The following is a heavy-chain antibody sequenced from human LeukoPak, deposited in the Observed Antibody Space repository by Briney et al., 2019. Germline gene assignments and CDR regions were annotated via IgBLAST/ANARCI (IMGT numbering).Heavy chain of an antibody. Sequence: GGSLRLSCAASGFTFSTYAMTWVRLAPGKGLEWVSYISSSSSTIYYADSVKGRFTISRDNAKNSMYLRLNSLRIEDTAVYYCARSLVVGGTYPYHWGQGTLVTVSS. CDR2: ISSSSSTI. CDR1: GFTFSTYA. CDR3: ARSLVVGGTYPYH. D-gene: IGHD1-26*01. V-gene: IGHV3-48*01. J-gene: IGHJ5*02.